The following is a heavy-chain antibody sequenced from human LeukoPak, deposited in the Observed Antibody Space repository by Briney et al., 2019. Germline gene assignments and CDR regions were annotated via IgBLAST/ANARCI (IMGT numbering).Heavy chain of an antibody. CDR1: GFTFSSYG. J-gene: IGHJ3*02. CDR3: ARDEMVHYDILTGYYLSAFDI. D-gene: IGHD3-9*01. V-gene: IGHV3-33*01. Sequence: GRSLRLSCAASGFTFSSYGMHWVRQAPGKGLEWVAVIWYDGSNKYYADSVKGRFTISRDNSKNTLYLQMNSLRAEDTAVYYRARDEMVHYDILTGYYLSAFDIWGQGTMVTVSS. CDR2: IWYDGSNK.